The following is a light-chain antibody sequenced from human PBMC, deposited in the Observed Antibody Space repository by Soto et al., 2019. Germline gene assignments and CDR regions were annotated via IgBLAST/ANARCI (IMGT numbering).Light chain of an antibody. CDR1: QGVSSN. CDR3: QQYNNWPRIT. Sequence: EIVLTQSPATPSLSPGERATLSFRASQGVSSNLAWYQQKPGQAPRLLIYGASTRATGIPARFSGSGSGTEFTLTISSLQSEDFAVYYCQQYNNWPRITFGQGTRLEIK. V-gene: IGKV3-15*01. J-gene: IGKJ5*01. CDR2: GAS.